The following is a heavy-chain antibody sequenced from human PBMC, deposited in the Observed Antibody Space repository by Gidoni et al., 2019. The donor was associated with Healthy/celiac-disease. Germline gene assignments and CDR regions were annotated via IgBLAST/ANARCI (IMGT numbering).Heavy chain of an antibody. CDR1: GFTFSSYW. CDR2: IKQDGSEK. V-gene: IGHV3-7*01. CDR3: ARVAHSGYDYYYYYGMDV. Sequence: EVQVVESGGGSVQPGGSLRLSCAASGFTFSSYWMSWVGKDPGKGLEWVANIKQDGSEKYYVDSVTGRFTISRDNAKNSVYLLMNSLRAEDTAVYYCARVAHSGYDYYYYYGMDVWGQGTTVTVSS. D-gene: IGHD5-12*01. J-gene: IGHJ6*02.